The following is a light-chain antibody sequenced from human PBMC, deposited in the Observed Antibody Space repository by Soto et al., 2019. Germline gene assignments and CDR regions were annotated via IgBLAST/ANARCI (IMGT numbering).Light chain of an antibody. Sequence: IVRTQSAATLSVSPGQRATLSCRAGQTIYSNVAWYQQRPGHAPRLLIYRASTRATGVPARFSGSGSGTEFTLTSSGMKSEYFALYYCQPYQNLWTFGQGTKVDIK. CDR1: QTIYSN. CDR3: QPYQNLWT. CDR2: RAS. V-gene: IGKV3-15*01. J-gene: IGKJ1*01.